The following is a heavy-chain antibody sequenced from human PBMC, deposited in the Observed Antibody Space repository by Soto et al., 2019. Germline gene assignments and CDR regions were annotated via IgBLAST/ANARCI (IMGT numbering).Heavy chain of an antibody. Sequence: PGGSLRLSCAASGFIVSANYMSWVRQAPGKGLEWVSAFYAGGDTYYADSVKGRFTISRDNSKNTLYLQMNSLRVGDTAVYYCARLGAYYQSLDPWGPGTLVTVSS. CDR3: ARLGAYYQSLDP. V-gene: IGHV3-66*04. J-gene: IGHJ5*02. CDR1: GFIVSANY. CDR2: FYAGGDT. D-gene: IGHD2-21*01.